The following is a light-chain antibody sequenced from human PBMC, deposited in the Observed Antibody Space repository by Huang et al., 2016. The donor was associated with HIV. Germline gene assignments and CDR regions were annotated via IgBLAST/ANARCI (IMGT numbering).Light chain of an antibody. Sequence: DIVMTQSPLSLPVTPGEPASISCRSSQSLLHSNGYNYLDWYLQKPGQSPQLLIYLGSNRASGVPDRVSGSGAGTDFTLKISRVEAEDGGVYYCMQALQTRTFGQGTKVEIK. V-gene: IGKV2-28*01. CDR3: MQALQTRT. CDR2: LGS. CDR1: QSLLHSNGYNY. J-gene: IGKJ1*01.